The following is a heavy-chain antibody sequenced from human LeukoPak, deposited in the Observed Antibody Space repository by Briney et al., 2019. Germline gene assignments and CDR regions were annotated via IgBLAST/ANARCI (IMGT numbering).Heavy chain of an antibody. CDR3: ASASGSYLFDY. J-gene: IGHJ4*02. CDR2: IKQDGSEK. V-gene: IGHV3-7*01. D-gene: IGHD1-26*01. Sequence: GGSLRLSCAASGFTFSTYWMSWVRQAPGKGLEWVANIKQDGSEKYYVDSVKGRFTISRDNAKNSLYLQMNSLRAEDTAVYYCASASGSYLFDYWGQGTLVTVSS. CDR1: GFTFSTYW.